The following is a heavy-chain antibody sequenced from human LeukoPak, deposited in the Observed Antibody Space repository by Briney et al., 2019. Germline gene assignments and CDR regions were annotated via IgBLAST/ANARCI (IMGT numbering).Heavy chain of an antibody. V-gene: IGHV3-74*01. J-gene: IGHJ3*02. Sequence: PGGSLRLSCAASRFTFSSYWMHWVRQAPGKGLVWVSRINTDGSGTSYADSVKGRFTISRDNAKNTLYLQMNSLRAEDTAVYYCARGNAHAFDIWGQGTMVTVSS. CDR3: ARGNAHAFDI. CDR1: RFTFSSYW. CDR2: INTDGSGT. D-gene: IGHD1-1*01.